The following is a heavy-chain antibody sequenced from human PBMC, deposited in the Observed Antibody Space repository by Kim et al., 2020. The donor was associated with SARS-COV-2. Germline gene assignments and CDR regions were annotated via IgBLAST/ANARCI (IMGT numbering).Heavy chain of an antibody. CDR3: ARDTGYDILTSSPPTHYYYGMDV. CDR1: GFTVSNYA. J-gene: IGHJ6*02. D-gene: IGHD3-9*01. Sequence: GGSLRLSCAASGFTVSNYAMHWVRQAPGKGLEWVAVISYDGNSKYYADSVKGRFTISRDNSKNTLYLQMNSLRAEDTAVSYCARDTGYDILTSSPPTHYYYGMDVVGRGTTVTVAS. V-gene: IGHV3-30*04. CDR2: ISYDGNSK.